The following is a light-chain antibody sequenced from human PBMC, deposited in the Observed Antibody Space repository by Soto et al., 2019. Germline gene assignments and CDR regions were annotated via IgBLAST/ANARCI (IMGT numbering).Light chain of an antibody. CDR2: DTS. J-gene: IGKJ5*01. V-gene: IGKV3-11*01. CDR1: QSVISY. Sequence: EIVLTQSPATLSLSPGERATLSCRASQSVISYLAWYQQRPGQAPRLLIYDTSNRATGIPARFSGSGSGTDFTLTISSLEPEDFAVYYCQQRSNWPPITFGQGTRLEIK. CDR3: QQRSNWPPIT.